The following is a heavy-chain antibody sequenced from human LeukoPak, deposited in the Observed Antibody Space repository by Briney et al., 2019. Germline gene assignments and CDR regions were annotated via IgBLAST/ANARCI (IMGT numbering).Heavy chain of an antibody. D-gene: IGHD3-10*01. V-gene: IGHV3-66*01. J-gene: IGHJ4*02. CDR2: IYSGGST. CDR1: GFTVSSNY. CDR3: ARDLWFGESLNDY. Sequence: GGSLRLSCAASGFTVSSNYMSWVRQAPGKGLEWVSVIYSGGSTYYADSVKGRFTISRDNSKNTLYLQMNSLRAEDTAVYYCARDLWFGESLNDYWGQGTLVTVSS.